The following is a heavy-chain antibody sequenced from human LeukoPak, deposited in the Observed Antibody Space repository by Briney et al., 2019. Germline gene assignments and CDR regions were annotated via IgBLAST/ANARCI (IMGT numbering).Heavy chain of an antibody. CDR1: GFTFSSYS. Sequence: GGTLRLSCAASGFTFSSYSMNWVRQAPGKGLEWFSSISSSSSYIYYADSVKGRFTISRDNAKNSLYLQMNSLRAEDTAVYYCARYSSGVTGEDYFDYWGQGTLVTVSS. V-gene: IGHV3-21*01. D-gene: IGHD4-23*01. J-gene: IGHJ4*02. CDR2: ISSSSSYI. CDR3: ARYSSGVTGEDYFDY.